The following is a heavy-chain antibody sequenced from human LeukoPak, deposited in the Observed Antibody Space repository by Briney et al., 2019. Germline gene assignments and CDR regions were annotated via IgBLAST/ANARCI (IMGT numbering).Heavy chain of an antibody. CDR1: GFTFSSYW. V-gene: IGHV3-7*01. D-gene: IGHD4-11*01. J-gene: IGHJ5*02. Sequence: GGSLRLSCAASGFTFSSYWMSWVRQAPGKGLEWVANIKQDGSEKYYVDSVKGRFTISRDNAKNSLYLQMNSLRAEDTAVYYCARVRRGDYSNLNWFDPWGQGALVTVSS. CDR2: IKQDGSEK. CDR3: ARVRRGDYSNLNWFDP.